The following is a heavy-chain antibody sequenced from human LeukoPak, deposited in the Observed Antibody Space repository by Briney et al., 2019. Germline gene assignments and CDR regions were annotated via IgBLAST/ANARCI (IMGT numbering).Heavy chain of an antibody. J-gene: IGHJ6*02. CDR1: GYTFTSYY. D-gene: IGHD2/OR15-2a*01. Sequence: APVKVSCKASGYTFTSYYMHWVRQAPGQGLEWMGIINPSGGSTSYAQKFQGRVTMTRDTSTSTVYMELSSLRSEDTAVYYCARDVIDEGNYYYYYGMDVWGQGTTVTVSS. V-gene: IGHV1-46*01. CDR2: INPSGGST. CDR3: ARDVIDEGNYYYYYGMDV.